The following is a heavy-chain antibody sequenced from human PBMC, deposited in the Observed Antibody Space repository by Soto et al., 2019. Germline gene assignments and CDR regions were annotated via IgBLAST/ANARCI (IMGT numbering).Heavy chain of an antibody. Sequence: EVQLLESGGGLVQPGGSLRLSCAASGFTFSSYAMSWVRQAPGKGLEWVSAISGSGGSTYYVDSVKGRFTISRDNSKNTLYLQMNSLRAEDTAVYYCANARGSRGDRYTLRYFDYWGQGTLVTVSS. J-gene: IGHJ4*02. V-gene: IGHV3-23*01. D-gene: IGHD2-21*01. CDR2: ISGSGGST. CDR3: ANARGSRGDRYTLRYFDY. CDR1: GFTFSSYA.